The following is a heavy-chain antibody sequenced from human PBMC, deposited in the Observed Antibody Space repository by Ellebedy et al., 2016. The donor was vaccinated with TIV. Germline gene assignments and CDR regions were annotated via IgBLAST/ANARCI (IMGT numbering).Heavy chain of an antibody. V-gene: IGHV5-51*01. Sequence: GESLKISCKGSGYSFTSYWIGWVRQMPGKGLEWMGIIYPGDSDTRYSPSFQGQVTISADKSINTAFLVWSSLKASDTAMYYCAAYTKWGTTYYFDYWGQGTLVTVSS. CDR3: AAYTKWGTTYYFDY. J-gene: IGHJ4*02. CDR1: GYSFTSYW. D-gene: IGHD7-27*01. CDR2: IYPGDSDT.